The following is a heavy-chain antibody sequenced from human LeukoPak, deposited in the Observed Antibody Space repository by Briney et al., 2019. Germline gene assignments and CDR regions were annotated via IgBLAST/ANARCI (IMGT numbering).Heavy chain of an antibody. CDR1: GGSISSYY. J-gene: IGHJ6*03. CDR2: IYTSGST. V-gene: IGHV4-4*07. D-gene: IGHD2-2*01. CDR3: ARESLGTIVVVPAAREGYNYYMDV. Sequence: SETLSLTCTVSGGSISSYYWSWIRQPAGKGLEWIGRIYTSGSTNYNPSLKSRVTMSVDTSKNQFSLKLSSVTAADTAVYYCARESLGTIVVVPAAREGYNYYMDVWGKGTTVTVSS.